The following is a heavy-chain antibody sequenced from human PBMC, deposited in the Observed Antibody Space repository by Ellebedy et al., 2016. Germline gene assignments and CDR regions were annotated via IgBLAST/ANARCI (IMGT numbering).Heavy chain of an antibody. V-gene: IGHV3-66*01. D-gene: IGHD1-14*01. Sequence: GGSLRLSCAVSGFTVSSNYMSWVRRAPGKGLEWVSVLYSGGTIYYADSVKGRFTISRDDFKNTLYLQMNSLRAEDTAIYFCGRGNGIFGPEPLDYWGQGTLVTVSS. CDR3: GRGNGIFGPEPLDY. CDR1: GFTVSSNY. CDR2: LYSGGTI. J-gene: IGHJ4*02.